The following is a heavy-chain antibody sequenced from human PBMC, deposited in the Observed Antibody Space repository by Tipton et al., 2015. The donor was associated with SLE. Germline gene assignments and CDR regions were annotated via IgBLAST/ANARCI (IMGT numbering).Heavy chain of an antibody. Sequence: RSLRLSCAAPRFSFSTYAMHWVRQAPGKGLEWVAYISGGGGSTHYADSVKGRFTISRDNSKNTLYLQMNSLRAEDTAVYYCARAVGPGYCSSTSCPGDAFDIWGQGTMVTVSS. CDR1: RFSFSTYA. CDR2: ISGGGGST. D-gene: IGHD2-2*01. CDR3: ARAVGPGYCSSTSCPGDAFDI. J-gene: IGHJ3*02. V-gene: IGHV3-30*04.